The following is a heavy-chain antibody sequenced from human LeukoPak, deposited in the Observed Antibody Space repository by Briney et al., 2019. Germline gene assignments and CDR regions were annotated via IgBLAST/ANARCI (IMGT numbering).Heavy chain of an antibody. D-gene: IGHD2-2*01. V-gene: IGHV4-4*02. Sequence: SETLSLTCAVSGGSISSSNWWSWVRQPPGKGLEWIGEINHSGSTNYNPSLKSRVTISVDKSKNQFSLKLSPVTAADTAVYYCARDPANCSSTSCYSFDYWGQGTLVTVSS. CDR1: GGSISSSNW. CDR3: ARDPANCSSTSCYSFDY. CDR2: INHSGST. J-gene: IGHJ4*02.